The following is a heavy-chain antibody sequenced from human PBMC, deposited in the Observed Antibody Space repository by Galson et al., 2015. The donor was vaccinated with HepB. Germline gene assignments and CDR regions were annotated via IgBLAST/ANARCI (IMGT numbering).Heavy chain of an antibody. D-gene: IGHD2-8*02. CDR2: IKQDGSEK. J-gene: IGHJ4*02. CDR1: GFTFSSYW. V-gene: IGHV3-7*01. CDR3: ARGPTVGYCTGGVCRGSYYFDY. Sequence: SLRLSCAASGFTFSSYWMSWVRQAPGKGLEWVANIKQDGSEKYYVDSVKGRFTISRDNAKNSLYLQMNSLRAEDTAVYYCARGPTVGYCTGGVCRGSYYFDYWGQGTLVTVSS.